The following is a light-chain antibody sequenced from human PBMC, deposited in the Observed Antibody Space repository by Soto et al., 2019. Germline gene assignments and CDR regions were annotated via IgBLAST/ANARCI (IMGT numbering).Light chain of an antibody. CDR1: QSISSN. CDR3: QQYNNWPPEYT. V-gene: IGKV3-15*01. J-gene: IGKJ2*01. Sequence: EIVMTQSLATLSVSPGERATLSCRASQSISSNLAWYQQKPGQAPRLLIYGASTRATGIPARFSGSGSGTEFTLTISSLQSEDFAVYYCQQYNNWPPEYTFGQGTTLEIK. CDR2: GAS.